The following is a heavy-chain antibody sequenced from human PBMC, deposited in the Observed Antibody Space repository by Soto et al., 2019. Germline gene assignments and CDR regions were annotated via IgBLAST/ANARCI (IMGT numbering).Heavy chain of an antibody. J-gene: IGHJ5*02. CDR3: ARVVARRENWFDP. CDR1: GGTFSCYA. D-gene: IGHD6-6*01. Sequence: QVQLVQSGAEVKKTGSSVKVSCKASGGTFSCYAISWVRQAPGQGLEWMGGIIPIFGTANYAQKFQGRVTITADKSTSTAYMELSSLRSEDTAVYYCARVVARRENWFDPWGQGTLVTVSS. CDR2: IIPIFGTA. V-gene: IGHV1-69*06.